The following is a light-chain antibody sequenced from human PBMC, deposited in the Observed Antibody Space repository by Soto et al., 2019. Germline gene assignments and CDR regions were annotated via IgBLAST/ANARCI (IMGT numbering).Light chain of an antibody. J-gene: IGKJ4*01. CDR2: DAY. Sequence: DIQMTQSPSSLSASVGDRVTITCRASQTISRSLNWYQHKPGTAPRVLIYDAYTLSSGVPSRFSGSGSGTDFTLTISSLQPEDFATYYRQQSSNTPLTFGGGTKVDIK. V-gene: IGKV1-39*01. CDR3: QQSSNTPLT. CDR1: QTISRS.